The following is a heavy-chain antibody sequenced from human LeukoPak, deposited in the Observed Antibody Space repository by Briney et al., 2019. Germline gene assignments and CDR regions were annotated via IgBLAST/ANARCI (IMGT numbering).Heavy chain of an antibody. D-gene: IGHD6-13*01. V-gene: IGHV1-2*02. J-gene: IGHJ6*03. CDR2: INPNSGGT. Sequence: GASVRVSCKASGYSFTNYYMHWVRQAPGQGLEWMGWINPNSGGTNYAQKFQGRVTMTRDTSISTAYMELSRLRSDDTAVYYCARGDAAAGTSRYYYYYMDVWGKGTTVTVSS. CDR3: ARGDAAAGTSRYYYYYMDV. CDR1: GYSFTNYY.